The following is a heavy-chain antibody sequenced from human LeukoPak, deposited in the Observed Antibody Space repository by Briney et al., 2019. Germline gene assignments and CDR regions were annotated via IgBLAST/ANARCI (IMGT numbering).Heavy chain of an antibody. Sequence: GGSLRLSCAASGFTFSSYAMSWVRQAPGKGLEWVSAISGSGGSTYYADSVKGRYTISRDNSKNTLYLQMNSLGAEDTAVYYCAKAPSRYYYDSGPSRLRPPYYGMDVWGQGTTVTVSS. CDR1: GFTFSSYA. CDR2: ISGSGGST. J-gene: IGHJ6*02. V-gene: IGHV3-23*01. CDR3: AKAPSRYYYDSGPSRLRPPYYGMDV. D-gene: IGHD3-22*01.